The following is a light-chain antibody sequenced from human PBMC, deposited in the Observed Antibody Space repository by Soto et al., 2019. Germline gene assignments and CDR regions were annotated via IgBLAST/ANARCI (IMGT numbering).Light chain of an antibody. J-gene: IGKJ1*01. Sequence: EIVMTQSPATLSVSPGERATLSCRASQSVSSNLAWYQQKPGQAPRLLIYGASTRATGIPARFSGSGSGTEFTLTISSLQSEDFAVYYCQQRSNWPTCGQGTKVDI. V-gene: IGKV3-15*01. CDR2: GAS. CDR3: QQRSNWPT. CDR1: QSVSSN.